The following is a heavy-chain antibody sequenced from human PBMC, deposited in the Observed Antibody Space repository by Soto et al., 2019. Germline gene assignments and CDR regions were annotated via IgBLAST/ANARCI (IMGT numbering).Heavy chain of an antibody. V-gene: IGHV3-66*01. CDR3: ARVGSMVRTDYYYYMDV. CDR2: VYSGGDT. J-gene: IGHJ6*03. D-gene: IGHD3-10*01. Sequence: GGSLRLSCAASGLTGSSNYMSWVSQPPGKGLEWVSIVYSGGDTYYADSVKGKFTISRDNSKNTLYLRMNSLRAEDTAVYYCARVGSMVRTDYYYYMDVWGKGTTVTVSS. CDR1: GLTGSSNY.